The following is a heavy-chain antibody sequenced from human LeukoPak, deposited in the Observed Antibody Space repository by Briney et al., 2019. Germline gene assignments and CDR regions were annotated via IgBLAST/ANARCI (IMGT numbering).Heavy chain of an antibody. D-gene: IGHD3-10*01. V-gene: IGHV3-33*01. Sequence: GRSLRLSCAASGFTFSTYGMHWVRQAPGKGLEWVAAIWYDGSNKYYADSVKGRFTISRDNAKNSLYLQMNSLRADDTAVYYCAREGRESQGFDYWGQGTLVTVSS. CDR1: GFTFSTYG. CDR2: IWYDGSNK. J-gene: IGHJ4*02. CDR3: AREGRESQGFDY.